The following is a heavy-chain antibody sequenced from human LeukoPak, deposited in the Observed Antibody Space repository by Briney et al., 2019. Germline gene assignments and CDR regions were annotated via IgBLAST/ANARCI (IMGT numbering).Heavy chain of an antibody. J-gene: IGHJ4*02. CDR1: GFTFSSYA. D-gene: IGHD5-24*01. CDR3: AKEAPRGDGYRNYFDY. Sequence: GSLRLSCAASGFTFSSYAMSWVRQPPGKGLEWVSAISGSGGSTYYADSVKGRFTISRDNSKNTLYLQMNSLRAEDTAVYFCAKEAPRGDGYRNYFDYWGQGTLVTVSS. CDR2: ISGSGGST. V-gene: IGHV3-23*01.